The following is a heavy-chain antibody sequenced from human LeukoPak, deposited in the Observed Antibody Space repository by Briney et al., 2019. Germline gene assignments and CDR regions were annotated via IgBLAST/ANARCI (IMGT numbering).Heavy chain of an antibody. J-gene: IGHJ4*02. CDR1: GFTFSSYA. Sequence: GGSLRLSCAASGFTFSSYAMSWVRQAPGKGVEWVSAISGSGGSTYYADSMKGRYTISRDNAKNTLYLQINSLRAEDTAIYYCAKDIAQGYTLSSIEEDCWGQGTLVTVSS. V-gene: IGHV3-23*01. CDR3: AKDIAQGYTLSSIEEDC. CDR2: ISGSGGST. D-gene: IGHD5-18*01.